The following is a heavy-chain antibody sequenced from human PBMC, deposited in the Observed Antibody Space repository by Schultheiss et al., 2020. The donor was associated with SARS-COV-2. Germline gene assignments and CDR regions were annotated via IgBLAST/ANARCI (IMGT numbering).Heavy chain of an antibody. D-gene: IGHD3-22*01. Sequence: GGSLRLSCAASGFTFSSYEMNWVRQAPGKGLEWVSYISSSSSYIYYADSLKGRFTISRDNAKNSLFLQMNSLRAEDTAVYYCARASSYYDTSGYLYLFDYWGQGTLVTVSS. J-gene: IGHJ4*02. V-gene: IGHV3-21*05. CDR1: GFTFSSYE. CDR3: ARASSYYDTSGYLYLFDY. CDR2: ISSSSSYI.